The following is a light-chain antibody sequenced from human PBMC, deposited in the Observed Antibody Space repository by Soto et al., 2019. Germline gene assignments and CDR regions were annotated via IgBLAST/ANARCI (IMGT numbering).Light chain of an antibody. CDR2: GAS. J-gene: IGKJ5*01. V-gene: IGKV3-20*01. CDR1: QSVSSSY. CDR3: QQYGNSPIT. Sequence: EIVLTQSPATLSLSPGERATLSCRASQSVSSSYLAWYQQKPGQAPSLLIYGASRRATGIPDRFSGSGSGTDFTLTISRLEPEDFAVYYCQQYGNSPITFGQGTRLEIK.